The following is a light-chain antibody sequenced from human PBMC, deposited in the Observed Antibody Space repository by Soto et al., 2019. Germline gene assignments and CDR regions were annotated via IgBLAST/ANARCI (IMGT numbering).Light chain of an antibody. J-gene: IGKJ1*01. V-gene: IGKV1-39*01. CDR1: QSISNY. CDR3: QQYDNWPWT. CDR2: AAS. Sequence: DIQMTQSPSSLSASVGDRVTITCRASQSISNYLNWYQEKPGKAPKVLISAASNLQSGVPARFSGTGSGTDFTLSISSLQSDDFAVYYCQQYDNWPWTFGQGTKVEIK.